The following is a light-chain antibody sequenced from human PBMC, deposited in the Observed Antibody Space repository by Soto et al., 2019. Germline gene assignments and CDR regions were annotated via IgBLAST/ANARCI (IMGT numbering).Light chain of an antibody. Sequence: QSALTQPASVSGSPGQSITISCTGTSSDVGTYNHVSWYQQHPTKAPKVIIYDVSNRPSGVSNRFSASKSGNTASLTISGLQSDDEADYYCKSWTSSESDVFGTGTKLTVL. CDR2: DVS. CDR3: KSWTSSESDV. J-gene: IGLJ1*01. CDR1: SSDVGTYNH. V-gene: IGLV2-14*03.